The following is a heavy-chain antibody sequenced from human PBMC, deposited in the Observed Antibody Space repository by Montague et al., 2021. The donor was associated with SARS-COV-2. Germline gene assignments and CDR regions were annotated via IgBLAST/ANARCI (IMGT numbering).Heavy chain of an antibody. CDR3: ARNPTVSGMPTTIAWYFDL. D-gene: IGHD1-26*01. Sequence: SLRLSCAASRFAFSDYAMSWVRQAPGKGLEWVSTIFASGHSTYYLDSVKGRFIVSRDNSKNTLFLHMNSLRAEDTALYYCARNPTVSGMPTTIAWYFDLWGRGALVTVSS. J-gene: IGHJ2*01. V-gene: IGHV3-23*05. CDR1: RFAFSDYA. CDR2: IFASGHST.